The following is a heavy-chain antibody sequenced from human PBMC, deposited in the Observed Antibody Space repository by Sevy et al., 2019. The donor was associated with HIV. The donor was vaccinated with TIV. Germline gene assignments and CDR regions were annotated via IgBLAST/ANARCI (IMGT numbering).Heavy chain of an antibody. D-gene: IGHD4-17*01. CDR3: ARDRRNYGGQYFDF. Sequence: GGSLRLSCAAPGFTLGDYYMSWIRQAPGKGLEWVSDISSGSSHTNYADSVKGRLTISRDNAKNSLYLQMNSLRAEDTAVYYCARDRRNYGGQYFDFWGQGTLVTVSS. CDR2: ISSGSSHT. CDR1: GFTLGDYY. V-gene: IGHV3-11*06. J-gene: IGHJ4*02.